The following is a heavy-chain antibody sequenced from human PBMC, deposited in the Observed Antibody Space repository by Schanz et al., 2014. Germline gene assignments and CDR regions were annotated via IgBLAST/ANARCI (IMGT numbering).Heavy chain of an antibody. Sequence: QVQLVESGGGVVQPGRSLRLSCAASGFTFSSYALHWVRQAPGKGLEWVAFVPFDGSQKFYADSVKGRFTISSDNSKSTLYLQMNSLRAEDTAVYYCAKGRFGELSAFDIWGQGTMVTVSS. CDR3: AKGRFGELSAFDI. CDR2: VPFDGSQK. CDR1: GFTFSSYA. J-gene: IGHJ3*02. V-gene: IGHV3-30*04. D-gene: IGHD3-10*01.